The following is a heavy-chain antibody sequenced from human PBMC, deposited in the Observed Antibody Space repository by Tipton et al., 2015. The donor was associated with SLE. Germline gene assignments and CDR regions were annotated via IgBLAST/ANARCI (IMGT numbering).Heavy chain of an antibody. D-gene: IGHD4-17*01. CDR3: AREGGFGYGELRY. J-gene: IGHJ4*02. V-gene: IGHV3-53*01. Sequence: SLRLSCAASGFSVSSNYVSWIRQAPGKGLEWVSVVFSAGATYYADSVKGRFTMSRDNSMNTLSLQMNSLRAEDTAVYYCAREGGFGYGELRYWGRGTLVTVSS. CDR1: GFSVSSNY. CDR2: VFSAGAT.